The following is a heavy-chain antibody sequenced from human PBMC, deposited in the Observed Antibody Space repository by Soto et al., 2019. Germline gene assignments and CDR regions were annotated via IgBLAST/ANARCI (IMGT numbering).Heavy chain of an antibody. Sequence: QMQLQESGPGLVKPSETLSLTCTVAGGSISRNSYYWGWIRQPPGKGLEWIGSIYYSGSTYYNPSLKRRVTISVDTFKKQLSLKLSSVTAADTAVYYCARHDWNGVDYWGQGTLVTVPS. CDR1: GGSISRNSYY. CDR2: IYYSGST. J-gene: IGHJ4*02. D-gene: IGHD1-1*01. CDR3: ARHDWNGVDY. V-gene: IGHV4-39*01.